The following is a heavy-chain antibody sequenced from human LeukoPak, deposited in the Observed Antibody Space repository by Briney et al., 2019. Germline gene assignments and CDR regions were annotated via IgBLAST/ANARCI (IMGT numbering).Heavy chain of an antibody. CDR2: IIPIFGAA. J-gene: IGHJ6*02. CDR3: ASVYKHGMDV. V-gene: IGHV1-69*05. CDR1: GGTFSSYA. D-gene: IGHD5-24*01. Sequence: SVKVSCKASGGTFSSYAISWVRQAPGQGLEWMGGIIPIFGAANYAQKFQGRATLTRATSTGTVYMELSSLRSEGTAVYYCASVYKHGMDVWGQGTTVIVSS.